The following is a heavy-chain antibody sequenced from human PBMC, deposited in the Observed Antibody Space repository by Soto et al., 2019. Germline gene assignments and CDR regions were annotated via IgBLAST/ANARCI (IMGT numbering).Heavy chain of an antibody. D-gene: IGHD6-13*01. CDR1: GGSVSSGSYY. CDR2: IYYSGST. J-gene: IGHJ4*02. V-gene: IGHV4-61*01. CDR3: ARARIAAAGSFDY. Sequence: TVSGGSVSSGSYYWSWIRQPPGKGLEWIGYIYYSGSTNYNPSLKSRVTISVDTSKNQFSLKLSSVTAADTAVYYCARARIAAAGSFDYWGQGTLVTVSS.